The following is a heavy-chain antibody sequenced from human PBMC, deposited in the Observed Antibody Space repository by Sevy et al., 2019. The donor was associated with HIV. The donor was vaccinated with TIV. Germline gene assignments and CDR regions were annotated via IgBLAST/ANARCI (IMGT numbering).Heavy chain of an antibody. V-gene: IGHV3-30-3*01. J-gene: IGHJ4*02. Sequence: GGSLRLSCAASGFTISRYAMHWVRQAPGKGLEWVAVISYDGSNKYNTDSVKGRFTISRDDSKNTLYLQMNSLRAEDTAVYYCGKDRIRGLWFGELSGGLDYWGQGTLVTVSS. D-gene: IGHD3-10*01. CDR2: ISYDGSNK. CDR3: GKDRIRGLWFGELSGGLDY. CDR1: GFTISRYA.